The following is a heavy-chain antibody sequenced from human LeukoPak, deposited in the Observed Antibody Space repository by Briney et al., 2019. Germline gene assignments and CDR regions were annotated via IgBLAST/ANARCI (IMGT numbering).Heavy chain of an antibody. J-gene: IGHJ4*02. V-gene: IGHV4-39*07. Sequence: PSETLSLTCNVSGGSISSSSYYWGWIRQPPGKGLEWIGSIYYSGSTYYNPSLKSRVTISVDTSKNQFSLKLSSVTAADTAVYYCARVTGYMTEDYFDYWGQGTLITVSS. CDR3: ARVTGYMTEDYFDY. CDR1: GGSISSSSYY. CDR2: IYYSGST. D-gene: IGHD6-13*01.